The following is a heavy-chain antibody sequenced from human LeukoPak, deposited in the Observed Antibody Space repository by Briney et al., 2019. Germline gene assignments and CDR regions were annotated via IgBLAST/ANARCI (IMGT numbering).Heavy chain of an antibody. V-gene: IGHV3-15*01. D-gene: IGHD1-26*01. CDR2: IKSKTDGGTT. Sequence: PGGSLRLSCAASGFTFSNAWMSWVRQAPGKGLEWVGRIKSKTDGGTTDYAAPVKGRFIISRDDSKNTLYLQMNSLKTEDTAVYYCTTDRVGATNFDYWGQGTLVTVSS. CDR1: GFTFSNAW. CDR3: TTDRVGATNFDY. J-gene: IGHJ4*02.